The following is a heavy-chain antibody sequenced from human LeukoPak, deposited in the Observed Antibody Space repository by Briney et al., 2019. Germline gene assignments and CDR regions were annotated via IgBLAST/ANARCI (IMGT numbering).Heavy chain of an antibody. V-gene: IGHV3-30*18. CDR1: GFTFSSYG. D-gene: IGHD1-26*01. CDR3: AKDLQILPQALDY. CDR2: ISYDGSNK. J-gene: IGHJ4*02. Sequence: PGGSLRLSCXASGFTFSSYGMHWVRQAPGKGLEWVAVISYDGSNKYYADSVKGRFTISRDNSKDTLYLQMNSLRAEDTAVYYCAKDLQILPQALDYWGQGTLVTVSS.